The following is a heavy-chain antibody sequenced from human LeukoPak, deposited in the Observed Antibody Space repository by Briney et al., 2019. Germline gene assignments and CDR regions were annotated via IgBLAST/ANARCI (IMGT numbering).Heavy chain of an antibody. CDR2: ISWNSGGI. CDR1: GFTFDDYA. V-gene: IGHV3-9*01. CDR3: AKGYDFWSGYYDY. Sequence: GRSLRLSCAASGFTFDDYAMHWVRQAPGKGLEWVSGISWNSGGIGYADSVKGRFTISRDNAKNSLYLQMNSLRAEDTALYYCAKGYDFWSGYYDYWGQGTLVTVSS. D-gene: IGHD3-3*01. J-gene: IGHJ4*02.